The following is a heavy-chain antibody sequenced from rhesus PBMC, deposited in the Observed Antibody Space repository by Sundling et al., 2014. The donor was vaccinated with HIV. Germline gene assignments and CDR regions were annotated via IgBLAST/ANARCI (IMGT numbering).Heavy chain of an antibody. CDR3: ARRVGPTMTFDY. CDR1: NGSISDTYR. D-gene: IGHD1-44*01. J-gene: IGHJ4*01. Sequence: QVQLQESGPGVVKPSESLSLTCAVSNGSISDTYRWNWIRQPPGKGLEWIGYIFGGSPSTNYNPSLKSRVTISKDTSKNQFSLNLSSVTASDTAVYYCARRVGPTMTFDYWGQGVLVTVSS. V-gene: IGHV4S10*01. CDR2: IFGGSPST.